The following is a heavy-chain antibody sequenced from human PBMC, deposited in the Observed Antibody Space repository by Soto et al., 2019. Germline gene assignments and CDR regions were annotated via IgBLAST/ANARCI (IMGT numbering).Heavy chain of an antibody. V-gene: IGHV3-33*01. CDR2: IWYDGSNK. Sequence: HPGGSLRLSCAASGFTFSSYGMHWVRQAPGKGLEWVAVIWYDGSNKYYADSVKGRFTISRDNSKNTLYLQMNSLRAEDTAVYYCARDHDSGDYLSFAPDPWGQGTLVTVSS. J-gene: IGHJ5*02. CDR3: ARDHDSGDYLSFAPDP. D-gene: IGHD4-17*01. CDR1: GFTFSSYG.